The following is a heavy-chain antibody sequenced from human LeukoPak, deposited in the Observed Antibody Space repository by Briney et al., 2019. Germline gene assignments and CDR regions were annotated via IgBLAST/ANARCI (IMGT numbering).Heavy chain of an antibody. Sequence: GGTLRLSCVVSGFTLPYGMSWVRQAPGKGLEWVSYVSATGYTTSYADSVKGRFTISRDNAKNTVFLQMNSLRPEDTALYYCAKALGYDSSGYYYPFLAPFDYWGQGTLVTVSS. CDR1: GFTLPYG. V-gene: IGHV3-23*01. D-gene: IGHD3-22*01. CDR3: AKALGYDSSGYYYPFLAPFDY. J-gene: IGHJ4*02. CDR2: VSATGYTT.